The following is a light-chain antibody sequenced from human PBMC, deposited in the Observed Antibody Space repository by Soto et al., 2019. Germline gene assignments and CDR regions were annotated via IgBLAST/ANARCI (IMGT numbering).Light chain of an antibody. CDR1: SSDVGGYNY. J-gene: IGLJ2*01. CDR2: DVS. V-gene: IGLV2-14*01. CDR3: SSYTSTTTLVV. Sequence: ALTQPASVSGSPGQSITISCTGTSSDVGGYNYVSWYQQHPGKAPKLMIYDVSNRPSGVSNRFSGSKSGNTASLTISGLQAEDEADYYCSSYTSTTTLVVFGGGTKLTVL.